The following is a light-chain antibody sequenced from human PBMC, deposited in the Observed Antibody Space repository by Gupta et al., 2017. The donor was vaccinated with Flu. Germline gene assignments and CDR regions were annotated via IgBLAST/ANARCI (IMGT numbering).Light chain of an antibody. Sequence: ERATLSCRASQSVSSSYLAWYQQKPGQAPRLLIYGASSRATGIPDRFSGSGSGTDFTLTINRLEPEDFAVYYCQQYGSSLITFGQGTRLEIK. CDR1: QSVSSSY. V-gene: IGKV3-20*01. CDR3: QQYGSSLIT. CDR2: GAS. J-gene: IGKJ5*01.